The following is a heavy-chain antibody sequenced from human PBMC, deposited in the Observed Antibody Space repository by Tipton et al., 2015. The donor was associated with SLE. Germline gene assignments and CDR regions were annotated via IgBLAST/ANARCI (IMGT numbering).Heavy chain of an antibody. D-gene: IGHD6-13*01. Sequence: QSGPEVKKPGASVKVSCKASGYTFTSYDINWVRQATGQGLEWMGWMNPNSGNTGYAQKFQGRVTMTRNTSISTAYMELSSLRSDDTAVYYCARSPIAAAVTHFGYWGQGTLVPVSS. CDR3: ARSPIAAAVTHFGY. CDR1: GYTFTSYD. V-gene: IGHV1-8*01. CDR2: MNPNSGNT. J-gene: IGHJ4*02.